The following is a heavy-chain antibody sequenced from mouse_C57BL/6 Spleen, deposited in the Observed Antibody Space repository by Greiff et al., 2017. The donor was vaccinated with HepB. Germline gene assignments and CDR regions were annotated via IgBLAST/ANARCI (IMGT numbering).Heavy chain of an antibody. CDR1: GFNIKDDY. CDR3: TTHRPFAY. J-gene: IGHJ3*01. Sequence: EVQLQESGAELVRPGASVKLSCTASGFNIKDDYMHWVKQRPEQGLEWIGWIDPENGDTEYASKFQGKATITADTSSNTAYLQLSSLTSEDTAVYYCTTHRPFAYWGQGTLVTVSA. V-gene: IGHV14-4*01. CDR2: IDPENGDT.